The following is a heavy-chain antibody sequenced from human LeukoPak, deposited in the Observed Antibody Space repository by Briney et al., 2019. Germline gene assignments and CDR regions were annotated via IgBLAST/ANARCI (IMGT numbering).Heavy chain of an antibody. CDR3: ARHQGYSSSWYAY. V-gene: IGHV4-39*01. CDR1: GGSISSSSYY. Sequence: SETLSLTCTVSGGSISSSSYYWGWIRQPPGKGLEWIGSIYYSASTYYNPSLKSRVTISVDTSKNQFSLKLSSVTAADTAVYYCARHQGYSSSWYAYWGQGTLVTVSS. D-gene: IGHD6-13*01. CDR2: IYYSAST. J-gene: IGHJ4*02.